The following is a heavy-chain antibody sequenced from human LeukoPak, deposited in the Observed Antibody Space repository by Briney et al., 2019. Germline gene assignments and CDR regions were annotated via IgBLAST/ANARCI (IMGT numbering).Heavy chain of an antibody. Sequence: HAGGSLRLSCAASGFTFSSYAMHWVRQAPGKGLEWVAVISYDGSNKYYADSVKGRFTISRDNSKNTLYLQMNSLRAEDTAVYYCARGDPLRIFGVAPYFDYWGQGTLVTVSS. V-gene: IGHV3-30-3*01. D-gene: IGHD3-3*01. J-gene: IGHJ4*02. CDR2: ISYDGSNK. CDR3: ARGDPLRIFGVAPYFDY. CDR1: GFTFSSYA.